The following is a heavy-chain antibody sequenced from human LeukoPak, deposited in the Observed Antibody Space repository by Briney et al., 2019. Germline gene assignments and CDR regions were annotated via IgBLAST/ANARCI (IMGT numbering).Heavy chain of an antibody. Sequence: ASVKVSCKASGYTFTSYDINWVRQATGQGLEWMGWMNPNSGNTGYAQKFQGRVTMTRNTSISTAYMELSRLRSDDTAVYYCARDVSIVVVTARSFDYWGQGTLVTVSS. V-gene: IGHV1-8*01. CDR1: GYTFTSYD. CDR2: MNPNSGNT. CDR3: ARDVSIVVVTARSFDY. J-gene: IGHJ4*02. D-gene: IGHD2-21*02.